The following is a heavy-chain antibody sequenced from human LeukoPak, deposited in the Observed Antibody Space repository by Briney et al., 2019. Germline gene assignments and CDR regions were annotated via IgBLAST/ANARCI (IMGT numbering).Heavy chain of an antibody. Sequence: PGGSLRLSCAASGFTFSSYGMHWVRQAPGKGLEWVAFIRYDGSNKYYADSVKGRFTISRDNSKNTLYLQMNSLRAEDTAVYYCAKGATVTASGYYYYMDVWGKGTTVTVSS. CDR1: GFTFSSYG. CDR3: AKGATVTASGYYYYMDV. J-gene: IGHJ6*03. V-gene: IGHV3-30*02. CDR2: IRYDGSNK. D-gene: IGHD4-11*01.